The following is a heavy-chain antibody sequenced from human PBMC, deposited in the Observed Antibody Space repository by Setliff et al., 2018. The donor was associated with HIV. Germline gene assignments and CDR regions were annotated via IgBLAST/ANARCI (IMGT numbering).Heavy chain of an antibody. J-gene: IGHJ5*02. Sequence: PSETLSLTCAVSGYSLSSDYYWGWIRQPPGKGLEWIASIYHSGSTYYNPSLKSRVIISVDTSKNQFSLKLSSVTAADTAIYYCARHDCGGDCSINWFDPWGQGTLVTVSS. CDR3: ARHDCGGDCSINWFDP. V-gene: IGHV4-38-2*01. CDR2: IYHSGST. D-gene: IGHD2-21*02. CDR1: GYSLSSDYY.